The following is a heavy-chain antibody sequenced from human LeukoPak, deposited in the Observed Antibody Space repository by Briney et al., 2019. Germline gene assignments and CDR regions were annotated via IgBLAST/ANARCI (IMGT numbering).Heavy chain of an antibody. Sequence: SETLSPTCTVSGGSISSSSYYWGWIRQPPGKGLEWIGSIYYSGSTYYNPSLKSRVTISVDTSKNQFSLNLSSVTAADTAVYYCARDYSNYYFDYWGQGTLVTVSS. D-gene: IGHD4-11*01. V-gene: IGHV4-39*02. CDR2: IYYSGST. CDR3: ARDYSNYYFDY. J-gene: IGHJ4*02. CDR1: GGSISSSSYY.